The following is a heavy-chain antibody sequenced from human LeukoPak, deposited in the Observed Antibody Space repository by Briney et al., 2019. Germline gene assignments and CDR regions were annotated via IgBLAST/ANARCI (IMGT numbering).Heavy chain of an antibody. Sequence: ASVKVSCKASGYIFTSYGISWVRQAPGQGLEWMGWISAYNGNTSYAQKFQGRVTMTRDMSTSTVYMELSSLRSEDTAVYYCARDGYYGSGSYYTGDWFDPWGQGTLVTVSS. CDR1: GYIFTSYG. CDR3: ARDGYYGSGSYYTGDWFDP. V-gene: IGHV1-18*01. CDR2: ISAYNGNT. D-gene: IGHD3-10*01. J-gene: IGHJ5*02.